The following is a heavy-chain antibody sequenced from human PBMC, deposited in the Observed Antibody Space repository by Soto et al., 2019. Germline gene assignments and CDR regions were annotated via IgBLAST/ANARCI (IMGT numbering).Heavy chain of an antibody. CDR1: GGTFSSYA. V-gene: IGHV1-69*12. Sequence: QVQLLQSGAEVRQPASSVKVSCKTSGGTFSSYAISWVRQAPGQGLEWMGGIGAIVDTSTYAQKFQGRVTITADESTSTVYMELSTLRSDDTAVYYCVTVVAIPGYPDNWGQGTLVTVSS. D-gene: IGHD5-12*01. CDR3: VTVVAIPGYPDN. CDR2: IGAIVDTS. J-gene: IGHJ4*02.